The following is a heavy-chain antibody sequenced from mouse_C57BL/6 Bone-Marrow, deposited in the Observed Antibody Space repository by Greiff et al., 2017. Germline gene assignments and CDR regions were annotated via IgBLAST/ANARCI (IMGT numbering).Heavy chain of an antibody. V-gene: IGHV1-74*01. CDR1: GYTFTSYW. J-gene: IGHJ2*01. D-gene: IGHD3-2*02. Sequence: VQLQQPGAELVKPGASVKVSCKASGYTFTSYWMHWVKQRPGQGLEWIGRLHPSDSDTNYNQKFKGKATLTVDKSSSTAYMQLSSLTSEDSAVYYCAIGDSSGSFDYWGQGTTLTVSS. CDR2: LHPSDSDT. CDR3: AIGDSSGSFDY.